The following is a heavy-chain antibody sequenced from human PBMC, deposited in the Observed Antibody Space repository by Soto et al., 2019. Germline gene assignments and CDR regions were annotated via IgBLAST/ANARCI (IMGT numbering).Heavy chain of an antibody. D-gene: IGHD6-6*01. V-gene: IGHV1-69*12. Sequence: QVQLVQSGAEVKKPGSSVKVSCKASGGTFSSYAISWVRQAPGQGLEWMGGIIPIFGTANYAQKFQGRVTIPADESTSTDYMELSSLRSEDTAVYYCARAMDGEQLHYYGMDVWGQGTTVTVSS. J-gene: IGHJ6*02. CDR1: GGTFSSYA. CDR2: IIPIFGTA. CDR3: ARAMDGEQLHYYGMDV.